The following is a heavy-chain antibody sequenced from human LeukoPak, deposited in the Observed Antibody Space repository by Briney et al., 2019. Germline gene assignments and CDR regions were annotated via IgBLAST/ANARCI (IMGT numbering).Heavy chain of an antibody. D-gene: IGHD2-2*01. CDR1: GYTLTELS. J-gene: IGHJ6*03. Sequence: ASVKVSCKVSGYTLTELSMHWVRQAPGKGLEWMGGFDPEDGETIYAQKFQGRVTMTEDTSTDTAYMELSSLRSEDTAVYYCAILSSTSYYYYYMDVWGKGTTVTVSS. CDR3: AILSSTSYYYYYMDV. V-gene: IGHV1-24*01. CDR2: FDPEDGET.